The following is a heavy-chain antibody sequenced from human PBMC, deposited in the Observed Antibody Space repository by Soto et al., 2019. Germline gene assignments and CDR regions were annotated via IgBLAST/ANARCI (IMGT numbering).Heavy chain of an antibody. CDR2: IWYDGSSR. CDR1: GFTFSSYA. V-gene: IGHV3-33*01. J-gene: IGHJ4*02. CDR3: ARDYASTSYGFDS. Sequence: LRLSCAASGFTFSSYAMHWVRQTPGKGLEWVAVIWYDGSSRYYADSVKGRFTISRDNSENTLYLQMNSLRAEDTAVYYCARDYASTSYGFDSWGQGTLVTVSS. D-gene: IGHD2-2*01.